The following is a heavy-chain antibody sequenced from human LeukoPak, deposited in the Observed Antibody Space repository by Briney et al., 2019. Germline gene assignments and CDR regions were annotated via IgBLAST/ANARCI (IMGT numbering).Heavy chain of an antibody. CDR2: IWYDGSNK. CDR3: ARDGTYYYDSSGYYAEYFQH. V-gene: IGHV3-33*01. J-gene: IGHJ1*01. D-gene: IGHD3-22*01. CDR1: GFTFSTYG. Sequence: GRSLRLSWAASGFTFSTYGMHWVRQAPGKGLEWVAVIWYDGSNKYYADSVKGRFTISRDNSKNTLYLQMNSLRAEDTAVYYCARDGTYYYDSSGYYAEYFQHWGQGTLVTVSS.